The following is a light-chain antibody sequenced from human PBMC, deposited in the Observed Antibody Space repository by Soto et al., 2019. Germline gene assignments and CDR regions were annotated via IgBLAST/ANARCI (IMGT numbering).Light chain of an antibody. V-gene: IGKV1-9*01. CDR3: QQLNRFPRT. CDR2: SAS. CDR1: QDISSY. Sequence: DIQLTQSPSFLSASVGDRVTITCRASQDISSYLAWYQQRPGKVPRFLTHSASTLQSGVPSRFSATGSGTTFTLTIISLQPEDIATYYCQQLNRFPRTFGQGTKGEV. J-gene: IGKJ1*01.